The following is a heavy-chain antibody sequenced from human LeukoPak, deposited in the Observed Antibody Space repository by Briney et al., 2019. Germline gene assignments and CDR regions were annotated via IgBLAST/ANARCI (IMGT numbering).Heavy chain of an antibody. D-gene: IGHD5-12*01. CDR2: IKPDGSDT. Sequence: PGGSLRLSCGASGFTFTTHWIHWVRQAPGKGLVWGSRIKPDGSDTNYADSVKGRFTISRDNAKNTVYLQMNSLRAEDTAVYYCARGKYGGYFIDYWGQGTLATVSS. CDR3: ARGKYGGYFIDY. V-gene: IGHV3-74*01. CDR1: GFTFTTHW. J-gene: IGHJ4*02.